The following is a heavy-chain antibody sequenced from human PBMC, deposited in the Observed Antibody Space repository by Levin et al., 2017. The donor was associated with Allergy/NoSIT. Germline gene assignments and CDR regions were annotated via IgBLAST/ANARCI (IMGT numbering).Heavy chain of an antibody. CDR3: ARVRSYCGGDCYWWFDP. Sequence: SETLSLTCTVSGGSISSYYWSWIRQPPGKGLEWIGYIYYSGSTNYNPSLKSRVTISVDTSKNQFSLKLSSVTAADTAVYYCARVRSYCGGDCYWWFDPWGQGTLVTVSS. V-gene: IGHV4-59*01. CDR1: GGSISSYY. J-gene: IGHJ5*02. CDR2: IYYSGST. D-gene: IGHD2-21*02.